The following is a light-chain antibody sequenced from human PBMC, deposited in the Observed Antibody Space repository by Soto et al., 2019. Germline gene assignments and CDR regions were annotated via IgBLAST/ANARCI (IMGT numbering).Light chain of an antibody. CDR1: SSNLGNNY. Sequence: QSVLTQPPSVSAAPGQKVTISCSGSSSNLGNNYVSWYQQLPGTAPKPLIYDNNKRPSGIPDRFSGSKSGTSATLGITGLQTGDEADYYCGTWDSSLSAWVFGGGTKVTVL. J-gene: IGLJ3*02. V-gene: IGLV1-51*01. CDR3: GTWDSSLSAWV. CDR2: DNN.